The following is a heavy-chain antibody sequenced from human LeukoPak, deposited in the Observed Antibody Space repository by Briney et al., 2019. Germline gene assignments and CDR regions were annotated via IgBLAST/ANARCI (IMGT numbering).Heavy chain of an antibody. J-gene: IGHJ4*02. CDR2: ITSSSSYI. Sequence: GGSLRLSCAASGFTFSSYSMNWVRQAPGKGLEWVSSITSSSSYIYYADSVKGRFTISRDNAQNSLYLQMNSLRAEDTAVYYCARDFNFGDSSGYYYPSYFDYWGQGTLVTVSS. D-gene: IGHD3-22*01. CDR1: GFTFSSYS. V-gene: IGHV3-21*01. CDR3: ARDFNFGDSSGYYYPSYFDY.